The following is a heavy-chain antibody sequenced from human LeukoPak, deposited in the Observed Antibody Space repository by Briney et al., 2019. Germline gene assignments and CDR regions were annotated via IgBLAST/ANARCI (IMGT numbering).Heavy chain of an antibody. CDR2: ISGSSIYI. CDR1: GFTFSTYS. Sequence: GGSQRLSCAASGFTFSTYSMNWVRQAPGKGLEWVSSISGSSIYIYYADSVKGRFTISRDNAKNSLYLQMNSLRAEDTAVYYCARDPPYYDSSGYYYDHWGQGTLVTVSS. CDR3: ARDPPYYDSSGYYYDH. D-gene: IGHD3-22*01. V-gene: IGHV3-21*01. J-gene: IGHJ5*02.